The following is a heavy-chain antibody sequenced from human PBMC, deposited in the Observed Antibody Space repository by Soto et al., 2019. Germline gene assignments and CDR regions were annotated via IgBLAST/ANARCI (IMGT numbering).Heavy chain of an antibody. CDR2: ISGSGGST. CDR3: AKGAGMLGYCSGGSCYDYYYYMDV. J-gene: IGHJ6*03. Sequence: PGGSLRLSCAASGFTFSSYAMSWVRQAPGKGLEWVSAISGSGGSTYYADSVKGRFTISRDNSKNTLYLQMNSLRAEDTAVYYCAKGAGMLGYCSGGSCYDYYYYMDVWGKGTTVTVSS. D-gene: IGHD2-15*01. V-gene: IGHV3-23*01. CDR1: GFTFSSYA.